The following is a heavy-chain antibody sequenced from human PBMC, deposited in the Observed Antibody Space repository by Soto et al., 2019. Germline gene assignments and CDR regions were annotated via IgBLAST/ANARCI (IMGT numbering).Heavy chain of an antibody. CDR3: ARDLYGSGSYYPFDH. J-gene: IGHJ5*02. CDR2: ISSSSSYT. V-gene: IGHV3-11*05. Sequence: PGGSLRLSCAASGFTFSDYYMGWIRQAPGKGLEWVSYISSSSSYTNYADSAKGRFTISRDNAKNSLYLQMNSLRAEDTAVYYCARDLYGSGSYYPFDHWGQGT. CDR1: GFTFSDYY. D-gene: IGHD3-10*01.